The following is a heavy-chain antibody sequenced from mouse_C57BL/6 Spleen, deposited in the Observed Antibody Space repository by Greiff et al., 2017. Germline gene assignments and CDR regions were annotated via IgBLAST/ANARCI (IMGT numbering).Heavy chain of an antibody. CDR1: GYTFTSYW. J-gene: IGHJ3*01. Sequence: QVQLQQSGAELVMPGASVKLSCKASGYTFTSYWMHWVKQRPGQGLEWIGEIDPSDSYTNYNQKFKGKSTLTVDKSSSTAYMQLSSLTSEDSAVYYCAMGGLGPLFAYWGQGTLVTVSA. CDR3: AMGGLGPLFAY. D-gene: IGHD3-3*01. CDR2: IDPSDSYT. V-gene: IGHV1-69*01.